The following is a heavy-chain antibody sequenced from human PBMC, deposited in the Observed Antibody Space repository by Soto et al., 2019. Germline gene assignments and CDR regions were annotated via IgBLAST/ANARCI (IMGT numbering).Heavy chain of an antibody. Sequence: SETLSLTCTVSGGSISRYYWSWIRQTPEKGPEWIGYVYHSGSTNYNPSLKSRVTISVDRSKNQFSLKLSSVTAADTAVYYCASSNYDSPIPLYYWGQGTQVTVSS. CDR1: GGSISRYY. V-gene: IGHV4-59*12. CDR2: VYHSGST. J-gene: IGHJ4*02. D-gene: IGHD3-22*01. CDR3: ASSNYDSPIPLYY.